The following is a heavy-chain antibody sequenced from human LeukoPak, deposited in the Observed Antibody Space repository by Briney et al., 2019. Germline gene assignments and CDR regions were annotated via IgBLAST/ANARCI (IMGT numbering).Heavy chain of an antibody. CDR2: ISRSSSTI. J-gene: IGHJ4*02. CDR1: GFTFSRYS. D-gene: IGHD3-10*01. CDR3: ARDGGATMVRGVATYDS. Sequence: GGSLRLSCAASGFTFSRYSMNWVRQAPGKGLEWVSYISRSSSTIHYADSVKGRFTISRDNAKSSLFLQMNRLRAEDTAVYYCARDGGATMVRGVATYDSWGQGTLVTVSS. V-gene: IGHV3-48*04.